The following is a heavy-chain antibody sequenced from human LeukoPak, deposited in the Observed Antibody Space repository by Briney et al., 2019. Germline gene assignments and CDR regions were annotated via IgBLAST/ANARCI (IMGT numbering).Heavy chain of an antibody. D-gene: IGHD3-16*02. CDR3: ARGNGYYDYVWGSYRPAALNFDY. CDR1: GGSISSYY. CDR2: IYYSGST. V-gene: IGHV4-59*01. J-gene: IGHJ4*02. Sequence: SETLSLTCTVSGGSISSYYWSWIRQPPGKGLEWIGYIYYSGSTNYNPSLKSRVTISVDTSKNQFPLKLGSVTAADTAVYYCARGNGYYDYVWGSYRPAALNFDYWGQGTLVTVSS.